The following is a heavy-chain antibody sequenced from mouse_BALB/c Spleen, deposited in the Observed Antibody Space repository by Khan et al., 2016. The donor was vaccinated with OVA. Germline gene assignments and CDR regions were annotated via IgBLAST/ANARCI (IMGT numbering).Heavy chain of an antibody. CDR2: IWAGGST. V-gene: IGHV2-9*02. D-gene: IGHD1-1*01. Sequence: QVQLQQSGPGLVAPSQSLSITCTVSGFSLTTYGVHWVRQPPGKGLEWLGVIWAGGSTNYNSAFMSRLNISKDNSKSQVFLKMNSLQTDDTDMYYCARAYYYGDWFAYWGQGTLVTVAA. CDR3: ARAYYYGDWFAY. J-gene: IGHJ3*01. CDR1: GFSLTTYG.